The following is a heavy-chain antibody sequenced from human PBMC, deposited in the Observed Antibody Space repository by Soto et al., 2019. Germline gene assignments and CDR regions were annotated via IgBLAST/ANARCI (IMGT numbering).Heavy chain of an antibody. V-gene: IGHV2-5*02. J-gene: IGHJ5*02. CDR3: AHRPSDYIWGSYPT. CDR1: GFSLSSSGVG. CDR2: ISWDGDK. Sequence: QITLKESGPTLVKPTQTLTLTCTFSGFSLSSSGVGVAWIRQPPGKALEWLALISWDGDKYYSPSLKNRLSISKDASENHVVLTLTNVDPVDTRTYFCAHRPSDYIWGSYPTWGQGTLVTVSS. D-gene: IGHD3-16*01.